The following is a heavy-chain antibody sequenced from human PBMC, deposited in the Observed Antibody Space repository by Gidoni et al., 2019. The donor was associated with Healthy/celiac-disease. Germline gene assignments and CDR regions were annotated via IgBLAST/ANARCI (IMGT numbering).Heavy chain of an antibody. CDR3: ARREEYFALFDP. D-gene: IGHD3-9*01. CDR2: IYHSVST. CDR1: GGSISSGGYS. Sequence: QLQLQESGSGLVKPSQTLSITCAVSGGSISSGGYSWSWIRQPPGKGLEWIGYIYHSVSTYYNPSLKSRVTISVDRSKNQFSLKLSSVTAADTAVYYCARREEYFALFDPWGQGTLVTVSS. V-gene: IGHV4-30-2*01. J-gene: IGHJ5*02.